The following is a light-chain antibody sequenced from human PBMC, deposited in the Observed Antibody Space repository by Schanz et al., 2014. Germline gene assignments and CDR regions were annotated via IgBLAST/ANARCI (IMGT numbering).Light chain of an antibody. CDR3: CSYAGSNNLRVV. Sequence: QSVLTQPPSVSGSPGQSVTISCTGTSSDIGAYNYVSWYQRLPGEAPKLLIYDVNNWASGVSHRFSGSKSGNTASLTISGLQAEDEADYYCCSYAGSNNLRVVFGGGTKLTVL. V-gene: IGLV2-8*01. CDR1: SSDIGAYNY. J-gene: IGLJ2*01. CDR2: DVN.